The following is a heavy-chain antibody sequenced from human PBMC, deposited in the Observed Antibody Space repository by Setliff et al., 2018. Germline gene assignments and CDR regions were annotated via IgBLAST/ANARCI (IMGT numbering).Heavy chain of an antibody. V-gene: IGHV4-59*01. CDR2: VYYSGTA. CDR3: ASGGTFRYFDF. CDR1: DGSLSTYY. J-gene: IGHJ4*02. Sequence: PSETLSLTCTVSDGSLSTYYWSWIRQPPGKGLEFIGYVYYSGTANYSPSLRSRLTISVDTSKNQFSLKLMSVTAADTAVYYCASGGTFRYFDFWGQGAPVTVSS. D-gene: IGHD2-15*01.